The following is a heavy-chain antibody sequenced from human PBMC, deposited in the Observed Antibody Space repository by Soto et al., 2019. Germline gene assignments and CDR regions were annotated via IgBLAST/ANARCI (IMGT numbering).Heavy chain of an antibody. Sequence: QIQLVQSGPEVTKPGASVKVSCQGTGYTFSAYGVSWVRQAPGQGLEWMGWISGYNGQTNYAQKFRGRVTFTTDTSTSTAYMEVRSLRSDDTAVYYCARDGRKQLGVEGLNAMDVWGQGTTVTVSS. CDR3: ARDGRKQLGVEGLNAMDV. D-gene: IGHD1-1*01. V-gene: IGHV1-18*01. CDR1: GYTFSAYG. CDR2: ISGYNGQT. J-gene: IGHJ6*02.